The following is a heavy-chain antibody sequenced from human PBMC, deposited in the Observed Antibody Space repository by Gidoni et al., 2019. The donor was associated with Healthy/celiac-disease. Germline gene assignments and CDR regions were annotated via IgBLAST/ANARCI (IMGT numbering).Heavy chain of an antibody. D-gene: IGHD3-22*01. J-gene: IGHJ3*02. V-gene: IGHV3-43*01. Sequence: EVQLVESGGVGVQPGGSLRLSCAASGFTVDDYTMHWVRPAPGKGLEWVALISWDGGSTYYADSVKGRFTISRDNSKNSLYLQMNSLRTEDTALYYCAKAGSSGIHDAFDIWGQGTMVTVSS. CDR3: AKAGSSGIHDAFDI. CDR1: GFTVDDYT. CDR2: ISWDGGST.